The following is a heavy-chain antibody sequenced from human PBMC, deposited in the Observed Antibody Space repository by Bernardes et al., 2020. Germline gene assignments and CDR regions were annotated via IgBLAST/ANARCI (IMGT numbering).Heavy chain of an antibody. CDR2: ISYSGTT. J-gene: IGHJ5*02. Sequence: SETLSLTCTVSGGSISAYYWSWIRQPPGKGLEWIGFISYSGTTNYNPSLKSRVTISVDTSKNHYSLRLSSVTAADTAVYYCASTGGSSFNWFVPWGQGTLVTVSS. D-gene: IGHD1-26*01. CDR1: GGSISAYY. V-gene: IGHV4-59*01. CDR3: ASTGGSSFNWFVP.